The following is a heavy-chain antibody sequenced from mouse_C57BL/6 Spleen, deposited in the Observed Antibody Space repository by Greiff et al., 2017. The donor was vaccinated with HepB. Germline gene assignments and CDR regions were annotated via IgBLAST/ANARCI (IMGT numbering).Heavy chain of an antibody. CDR3: ASPYYPDAMDY. CDR1: GFTFSDYG. Sequence: EVMLVESGGGLVKPGGSLKLSCAASGFTFSDYGMHWVRQAPEKGLEWVAYISSGSSTIYYADTVKGRFTISRDNAKNTLFLQMTSLRSEDTAMYYCASPYYPDAMDYWGQGTSVTVSS. CDR2: ISSGSSTI. J-gene: IGHJ4*01. V-gene: IGHV5-17*01. D-gene: IGHD1-1*02.